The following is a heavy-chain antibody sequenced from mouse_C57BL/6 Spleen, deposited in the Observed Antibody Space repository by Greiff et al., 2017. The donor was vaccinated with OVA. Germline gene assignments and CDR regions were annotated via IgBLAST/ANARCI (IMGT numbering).Heavy chain of an antibody. J-gene: IGHJ4*01. D-gene: IGHD1-2*01. CDR3: TTPLYYGEEDY. V-gene: IGHV14-1*01. Sequence: QQSGAELVRPGASVKLSCTASGFNIKDYYMHWVKQRPAQGLEWIGRIDPEDGDTEYAPKFQGKATMTADTSSNTAYLQLSSLTSEDTAVYYCTTPLYYGEEDYWGQGTSVTVSS. CDR2: IDPEDGDT. CDR1: GFNIKDYY.